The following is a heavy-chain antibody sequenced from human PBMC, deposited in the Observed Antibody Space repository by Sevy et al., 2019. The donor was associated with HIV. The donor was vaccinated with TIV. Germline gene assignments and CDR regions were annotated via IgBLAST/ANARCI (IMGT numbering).Heavy chain of an antibody. CDR1: GFTFSYYT. CDR3: ARSLDYYDSSGANDY. J-gene: IGHJ4*02. CDR2: ISSGSSYI. Sequence: GGSLRLSCAASGFTFSYYTMKWVHQAPGKGLEWVSSISSGSSYISYGESVKGRFTISRDNAKNSLFLQMNSLRAEDTAVYYCARSLDYYDSSGANDYWGQGTLVTVSS. V-gene: IGHV3-21*01. D-gene: IGHD3-22*01.